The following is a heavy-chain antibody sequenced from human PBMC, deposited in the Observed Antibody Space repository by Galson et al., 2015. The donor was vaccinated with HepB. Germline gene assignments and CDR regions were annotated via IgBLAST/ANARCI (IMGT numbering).Heavy chain of an antibody. CDR2: TYYRSKWYN. CDR3: ARDGTYSSWYLGGYYYYGMDV. J-gene: IGHJ6*02. Sequence: CAISGDSVSSNSAAWNWIRQSPSRGLEWLGRTYYRSKWYNDYAVSVKSRITINPDTSKNQFSLQLNSVTPEDTAVYYCARDGTYSSWYLGGYYYYGMDVWGQGTTVTVSS. D-gene: IGHD6-13*01. CDR1: GDSVSSNSAA. V-gene: IGHV6-1*01.